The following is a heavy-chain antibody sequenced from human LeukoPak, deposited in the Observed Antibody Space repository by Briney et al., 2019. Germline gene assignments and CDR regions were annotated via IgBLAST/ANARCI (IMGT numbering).Heavy chain of an antibody. V-gene: IGHV4-34*01. CDR1: GGSFSGYY. CDR2: INHSGST. CDR3: ARGAAARLGYYYYYMDV. D-gene: IGHD6-6*01. J-gene: IGHJ6*03. Sequence: SETLSLTCAVYGGSFSGYYWSWIRQPPGKGLEWIGEINHSGSTNYNPSLKSRVTISVDTSKNQFPLKLSSVTAADTAVYYCARGAAARLGYYYYYMDVWGKGTTVTVSS.